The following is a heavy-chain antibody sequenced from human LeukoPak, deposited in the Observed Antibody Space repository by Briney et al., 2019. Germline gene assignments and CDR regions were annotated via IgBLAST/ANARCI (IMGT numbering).Heavy chain of an antibody. V-gene: IGHV4-39*01. CDR3: ARRSLAAAGAPFDY. J-gene: IGHJ4*02. CDR1: GGSISSSSYY. Sequence: SETLSLTCTVSGGSISSSSYYWGWIRQPPGKGLEWIGSIYYSGSTYYNPSLKSRVTISVDTSKNQFSLKLSSVTAADTAVYYCARRSLAAAGAPFDYWGQGTLVTVSS. CDR2: IYYSGST. D-gene: IGHD6-13*01.